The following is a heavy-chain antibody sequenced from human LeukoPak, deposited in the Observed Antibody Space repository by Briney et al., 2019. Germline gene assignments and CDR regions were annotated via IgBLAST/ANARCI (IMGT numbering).Heavy chain of an antibody. CDR2: INPNSGGT. V-gene: IGHV1-2*02. CDR3: ARRPPREITIFGVVTSTPFDY. CDR1: GYTFTGYY. J-gene: IGHJ4*02. D-gene: IGHD3-3*01. Sequence: ASVKVSCKTSGYTFTGYYIHWVRQAPGQGLEWMGWINPNSGGTNYAQKFQGRVTMTRDTSISTAYMELSRLRSDDTAVYYCARRPPREITIFGVVTSTPFDYWGQGTLVTVSS.